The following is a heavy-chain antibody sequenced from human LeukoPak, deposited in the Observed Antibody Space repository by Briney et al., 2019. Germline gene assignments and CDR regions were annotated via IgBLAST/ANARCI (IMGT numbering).Heavy chain of an antibody. Sequence: PSETLSLTCTVSGGSISSYYWSWIRHPPGQGLEWIGYIYYSGSTNYNPSLKSRVTIAVDTSKNQFSLKLSSVTAADTAVYYCARDAGGMAFDYWGQGTLVIVSS. D-gene: IGHD1-26*01. CDR1: GGSISSYY. V-gene: IGHV4-59*01. J-gene: IGHJ4*02. CDR2: IYYSGST. CDR3: ARDAGGMAFDY.